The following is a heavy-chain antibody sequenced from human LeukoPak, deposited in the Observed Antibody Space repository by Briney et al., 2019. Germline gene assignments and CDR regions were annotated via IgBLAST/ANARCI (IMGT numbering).Heavy chain of an antibody. CDR1: GFTFSNYD. CDR3: TRGGLEAPCDV. Sequence: GGSLRLPCSASGFTFSNYDMHWVRQEKGKGLEWVSSIGTGGHTYYAPSVKGRFTISRENDKNSLYLQMNSLGAGDTAIYYCTRGGLEAPCDVWGQGTMVAVSS. J-gene: IGHJ3*01. D-gene: IGHD5-24*01. V-gene: IGHV3-13*01. CDR2: IGTGGHT.